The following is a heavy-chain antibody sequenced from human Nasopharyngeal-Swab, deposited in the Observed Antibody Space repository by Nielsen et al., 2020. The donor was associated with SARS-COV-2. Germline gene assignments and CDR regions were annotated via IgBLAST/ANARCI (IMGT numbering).Heavy chain of an antibody. Sequence: GGSLRLSCAASGFIFSNYNMSWVRQAPGKGLEWVSYIGVTSSTRYYADSLRGRFTISRDNAKNSLYLQMNSLRAEDTAVYYCARGGSSWPHWYFDLWGRGTLVTVSS. V-gene: IGHV3-48*04. D-gene: IGHD6-13*01. J-gene: IGHJ2*01. CDR3: ARGGSSWPHWYFDL. CDR1: GFIFSNYN. CDR2: IGVTSSTR.